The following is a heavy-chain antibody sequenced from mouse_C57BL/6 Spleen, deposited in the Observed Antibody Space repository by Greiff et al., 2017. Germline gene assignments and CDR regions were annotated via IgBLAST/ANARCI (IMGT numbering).Heavy chain of an antibody. V-gene: IGHV2-9*01. CDR2: IWGGGST. CDR3: AKHSPGTWEAMDY. D-gene: IGHD4-1*01. Sequence: VQLQESGPGLVAPSQSLSITCTVSGFSLTSYGVDWVSQPPGKGLEWLGVIWGGGSTNYNSALMSRMSISKDNSKSQVFLKMNSLQTEDTAMYDGAKHSPGTWEAMDYWGQGTSVTVSS. CDR1: GFSLTSYG. J-gene: IGHJ4*01.